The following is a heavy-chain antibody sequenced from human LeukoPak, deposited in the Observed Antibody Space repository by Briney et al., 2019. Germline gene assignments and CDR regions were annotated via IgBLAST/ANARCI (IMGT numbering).Heavy chain of an antibody. D-gene: IGHD3-10*01. Sequence: SETLSLTCTVSGGSISSYYWSWIRQPAGKGLEWIGRIYTSGSTNYNPSLKSRVTMSVDTPKNQFSLKLSSVTAADTAVYYCARDRDSGFGEFNFDYWGQGTLVTVSS. V-gene: IGHV4-4*07. CDR1: GGSISSYY. CDR3: ARDRDSGFGEFNFDY. CDR2: IYTSGST. J-gene: IGHJ4*02.